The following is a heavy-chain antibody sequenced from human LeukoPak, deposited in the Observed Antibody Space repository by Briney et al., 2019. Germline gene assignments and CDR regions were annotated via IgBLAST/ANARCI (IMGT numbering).Heavy chain of an antibody. V-gene: IGHV1-69*13. D-gene: IGHD3-22*01. CDR2: IIPMFGTA. J-gene: IGHJ4*02. CDR1: GGTFSSYA. Sequence: GASVKVSCKASGGTFSSYAISWVRQAPGEGLEWMGGIIPMFGTADYAQKFQGRVTITADESTGTAYMELSSLTSEDTAMYYCASLKKPASYYDSPGHYYWGQGTLVTVSS. CDR3: ASLKKPASYYDSPGHYY.